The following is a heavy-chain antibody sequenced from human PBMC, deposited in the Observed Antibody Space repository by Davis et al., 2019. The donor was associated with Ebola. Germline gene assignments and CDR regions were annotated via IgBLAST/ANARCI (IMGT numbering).Heavy chain of an antibody. J-gene: IGHJ3*02. CDR3: ARGYGYNDAFNI. D-gene: IGHD5-24*01. CDR1: GYSFTTYY. V-gene: IGHV1-46*01. Sequence: ASVKVSCKASGYSFTTYYIHWVRQAPGQGLAWMGIINTYGGTTTYAQSLQDRVTMTRDTSTDTVYMELNSLRSDDTAVYYCARGYGYNDAFNIWGQGTMITVSS. CDR2: INTYGGTT.